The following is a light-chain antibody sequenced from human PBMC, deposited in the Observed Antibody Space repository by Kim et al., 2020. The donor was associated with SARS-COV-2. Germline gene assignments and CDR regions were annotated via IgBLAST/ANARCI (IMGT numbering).Light chain of an antibody. CDR2: YDS. V-gene: IGLV3-21*04. CDR1: NIGSKS. J-gene: IGLJ3*02. Sequence: APGNTVRITCRGNNIGSKSVHWYQQKPGEAPVLVIYYDSDRPSGIPERFSGSNSGNTASLTISRVEAGDEADYYCQVWDSSSDHWVFGGGTQLTVL. CDR3: QVWDSSSDHWV.